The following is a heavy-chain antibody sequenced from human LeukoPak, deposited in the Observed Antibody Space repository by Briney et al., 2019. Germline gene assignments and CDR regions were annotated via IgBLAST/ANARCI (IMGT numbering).Heavy chain of an antibody. CDR3: TRQDCSGGSCSYVDY. CDR2: IRSKPNSYTT. J-gene: IGHJ4*02. D-gene: IGHD2-15*01. V-gene: IGHV3-73*01. CDR1: GFTFSGFY. Sequence: PGGSLKLSCAASGFTFSGFYMHWVRQASGKGLEWVGLIRSKPNSYTTVYAASVQGRFTISRDDSKNTAYLQMNSLKAEDTAVYYCTRQDCSGGSCSYVDYWGQGTLVTVFS.